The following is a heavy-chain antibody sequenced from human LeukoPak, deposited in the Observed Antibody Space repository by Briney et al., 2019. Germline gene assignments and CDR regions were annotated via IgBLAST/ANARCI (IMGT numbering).Heavy chain of an antibody. D-gene: IGHD3-10*01. Sequence: GASVKVSCKASGYTFTNYAIHWVRQAPGQRLECMGWINAGNGSTEYSQKFQGRVTITRDTSATTAYMELSSLISEDTAVYYCAREGSFRGRFFDYWGQGTLVTVSS. V-gene: IGHV1-3*01. CDR2: INAGNGST. J-gene: IGHJ4*02. CDR3: AREGSFRGRFFDY. CDR1: GYTFTNYA.